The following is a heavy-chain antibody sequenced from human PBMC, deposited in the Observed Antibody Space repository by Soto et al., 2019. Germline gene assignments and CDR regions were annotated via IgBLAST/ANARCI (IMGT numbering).Heavy chain of an antibody. CDR2: ISAYNGNT. V-gene: IGHV1-18*01. CDR3: ARNRRPVVVVADTAGYFDY. CDR1: GYTFTSYG. D-gene: IGHD2-15*01. Sequence: QVQLVQSGAEVKKPGASVKVSCKASGYTFTSYGISWVRQAPGQGLEWMGWISAYNGNTNYAQKLQGRVTMTTDTSTSTAYMELRSLRSDDTAVYYCARNRRPVVVVADTAGYFDYWGQGTLVTVSS. J-gene: IGHJ4*02.